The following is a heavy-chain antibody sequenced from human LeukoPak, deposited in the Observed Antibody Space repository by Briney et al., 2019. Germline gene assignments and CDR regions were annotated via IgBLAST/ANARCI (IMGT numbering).Heavy chain of an antibody. Sequence: PGGSLRLSCAASGFTFSSYSMNWVRQAPGKGLEWVSYISSSSSTIYYADSVKGRFTISRDNAKNSLYLQMNSLRAEDTAVYYCARADYDILTGYYTIMDVWGKGTTVTVSS. V-gene: IGHV3-48*04. CDR2: ISSSSSTI. CDR1: GFTFSSYS. CDR3: ARADYDILTGYYTIMDV. J-gene: IGHJ6*04. D-gene: IGHD3-9*01.